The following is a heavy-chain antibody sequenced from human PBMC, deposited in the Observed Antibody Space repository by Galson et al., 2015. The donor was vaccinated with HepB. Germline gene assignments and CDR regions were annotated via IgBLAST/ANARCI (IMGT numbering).Heavy chain of an antibody. CDR2: IWYDGSNK. D-gene: IGHD7-27*01. J-gene: IGHJ3*02. Sequence: APGKGLEWVAVIWYDGSNKYYADSVKGRFTISRDNSKNTLYLQMNSLRAEDTAVYYCARDLPLTGEEDAFDIWGQGTMVTVSS. V-gene: IGHV3-33*01. CDR3: ARDLPLTGEEDAFDI.